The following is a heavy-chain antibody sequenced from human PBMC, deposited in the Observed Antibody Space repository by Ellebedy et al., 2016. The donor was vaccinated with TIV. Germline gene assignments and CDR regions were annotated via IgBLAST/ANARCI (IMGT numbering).Heavy chain of an antibody. D-gene: IGHD3-16*01. Sequence: GGSLRLSCAASELTVGSNYMSWVRQAPGKGLEWVSVIFIDGNTYYADFAKGRLIISRDNSKNTLYIQMNSLRAEDTAVYYCARETFNDVDLDLWGLFDIWGQGTMVTVSS. CDR3: ARETFNDVDLDLWGLFDI. CDR1: ELTVGSNY. V-gene: IGHV3-66*01. J-gene: IGHJ3*02. CDR2: IFIDGNT.